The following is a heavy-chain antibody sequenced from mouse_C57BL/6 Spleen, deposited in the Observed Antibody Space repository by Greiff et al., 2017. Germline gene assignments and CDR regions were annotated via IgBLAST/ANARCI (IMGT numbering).Heavy chain of an antibody. Sequence: EVKLVESGGGLVKPGGSLKLSCAASGFTFSSYAMSWVRQTPEKRLEWVATISDGGSYTYYPDNVKGRFTISRDNAKNNLYLQMSHLKSEDTAMYYCARGDYYFDYWGQGTTLTVSS. CDR2: ISDGGSYT. V-gene: IGHV5-4*03. CDR3: ARGDYYFDY. J-gene: IGHJ2*01. CDR1: GFTFSSYA.